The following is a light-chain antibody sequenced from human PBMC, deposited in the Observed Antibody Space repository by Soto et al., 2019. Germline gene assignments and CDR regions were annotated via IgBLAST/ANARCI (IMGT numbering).Light chain of an antibody. CDR3: AAWDDSLNGAV. CDR1: SSNIGSNS. Sequence: QSVLTQPPSASGTPGQRVTISCSGSSSNIGSNSVNWFQQLPGTAPKLLIYSNNQRPSGVPDRISGSKSGTSASLAISGLQSADEADYYCAAWDDSLNGAVFGGGTQLTVL. CDR2: SNN. J-gene: IGLJ7*01. V-gene: IGLV1-44*01.